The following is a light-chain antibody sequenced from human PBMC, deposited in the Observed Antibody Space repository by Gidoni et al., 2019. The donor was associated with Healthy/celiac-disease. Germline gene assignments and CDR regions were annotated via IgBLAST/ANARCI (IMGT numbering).Light chain of an antibody. CDR1: QSVSSY. CDR3: QQHSSWPFT. V-gene: IGKV3-11*01. J-gene: IGKJ3*01. Sequence: EIVSTHPPAPLSLSPGERATLSCRASQSVSSYLAWYQQKPGQAPRLLIYDASNRATGIPARFSGSGSGTDFTLTISSLEPEDFAVYYCQQHSSWPFTFGPXTKVDIK. CDR2: DAS.